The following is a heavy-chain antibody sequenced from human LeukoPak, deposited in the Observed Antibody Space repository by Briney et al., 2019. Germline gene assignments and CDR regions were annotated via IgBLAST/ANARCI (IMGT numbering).Heavy chain of an antibody. J-gene: IGHJ4*02. CDR1: GLTFSNYA. V-gene: IGHV3-23*01. Sequence: GGSLRLSCAASGLTFSNYAMSWVRQAPGKGLEWVSALTGSGGSTYYADSVKGRFTISRDNSKKTLFLQMNSLRAEDTAVYYCAKDLAPAAYWGQGTLVTVSS. CDR3: AKDLAPAAY. D-gene: IGHD2-2*01. CDR2: LTGSGGST.